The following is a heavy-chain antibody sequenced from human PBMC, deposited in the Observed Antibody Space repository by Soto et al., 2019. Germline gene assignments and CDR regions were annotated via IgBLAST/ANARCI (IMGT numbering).Heavy chain of an antibody. Sequence: QVQLQESGPGLVKPSETLSLTCTVSGGSISSYYWSWIRQPPGKGLEWIGYIYYSGNTNYNPSLKSRVTISVDTSKNQFSLKLSSVTAADTAMYYCARHAVRGNRAFDIWGQGTMVTVSS. CDR3: ARHAVRGNRAFDI. J-gene: IGHJ3*02. D-gene: IGHD3-10*01. CDR1: GGSISSYY. V-gene: IGHV4-59*08. CDR2: IYYSGNT.